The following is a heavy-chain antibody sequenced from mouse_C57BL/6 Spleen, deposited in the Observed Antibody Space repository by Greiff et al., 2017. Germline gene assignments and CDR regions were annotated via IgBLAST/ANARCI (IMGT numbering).Heavy chain of an antibody. CDR2: INPNNGGN. CDR3: ARDGYYGSRGFAY. Sequence: VQLQQSGPELVKPGASVKMSCKASGYTFTDYNMHWVKQSHGKSLEWIGYINPNNGGNSYNQKFKGKATLTVNQSSSTAYMELRSLTSEDSAVYYCARDGYYGSRGFAYWGQGTLVTVSA. J-gene: IGHJ3*01. CDR1: GYTFTDYN. D-gene: IGHD1-1*01. V-gene: IGHV1-22*01.